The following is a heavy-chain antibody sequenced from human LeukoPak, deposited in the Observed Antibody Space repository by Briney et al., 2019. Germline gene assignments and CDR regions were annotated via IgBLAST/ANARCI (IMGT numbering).Heavy chain of an antibody. CDR1: GYRFTNYG. D-gene: IGHD2-8*01. CDR3: ARGGSWCTNGVCYYYFDY. CDR2: ISAYNGNT. V-gene: IGHV1-18*01. Sequence: GASVKVSCKXSGYRFTNYGYSWVRQAPGQGLERMGLISAYNGNTDYSQNLQGRVTMTTDASTSTAYMELRSLTSGDTAIYYCARGGSWCTNGVCYYYFDYWGQGTLVTVSS. J-gene: IGHJ4*02.